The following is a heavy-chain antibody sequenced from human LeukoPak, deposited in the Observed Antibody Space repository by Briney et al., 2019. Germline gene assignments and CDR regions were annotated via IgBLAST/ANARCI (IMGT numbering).Heavy chain of an antibody. CDR1: GGTFSSYA. D-gene: IGHD3-3*01. CDR3: ARDGPPITIFGVVGYYMDV. J-gene: IGHJ6*03. CDR2: INPNSGGT. Sequence: ASVKVSCKASGGTFSSYAISWVRQAPGQGLEWMGWINPNSGGTNYAQKFQGRVTMTRDTSISTAYMELSRLRSDDTAVYYCARDGPPITIFGVVGYYMDVWGKGTTVTVSS. V-gene: IGHV1-2*02.